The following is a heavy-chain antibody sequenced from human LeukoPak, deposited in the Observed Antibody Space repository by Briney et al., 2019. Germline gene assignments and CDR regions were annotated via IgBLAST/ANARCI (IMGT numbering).Heavy chain of an antibody. D-gene: IGHD4-17*01. J-gene: IGHJ4*02. Sequence: GGSLRLSCAASGFTVSSNYMSWVRQAPGKGLEWVSVIYSGGSTYYADSVKGRFTISRDNSKNTLYLQMNSLRAEDTAVYYCARDRSNGDYFFDYWGQGTLVTVST. CDR2: IYSGGST. V-gene: IGHV3-53*01. CDR1: GFTVSSNY. CDR3: ARDRSNGDYFFDY.